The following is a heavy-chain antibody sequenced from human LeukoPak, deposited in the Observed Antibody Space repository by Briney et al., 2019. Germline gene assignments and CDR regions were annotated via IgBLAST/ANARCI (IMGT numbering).Heavy chain of an antibody. Sequence: PSETLSLTCTVSGGSISSHYWSWIRQPPGKGLEWIGYIYNSGSTNYNPSLKSRVTISVDTSKNQFSLKLSSVTAADTAVYYCARGADLYWYFDLWGRGTLVTVSS. CDR2: IYNSGST. CDR3: ARGADLYWYFDL. J-gene: IGHJ2*01. V-gene: IGHV4-59*11. CDR1: GGSISSHY.